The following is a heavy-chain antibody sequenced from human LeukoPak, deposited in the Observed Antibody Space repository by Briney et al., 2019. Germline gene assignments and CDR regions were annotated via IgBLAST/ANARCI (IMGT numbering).Heavy chain of an antibody. D-gene: IGHD3-10*01. Sequence: GRSLRLSCAASGFTFDDYAMHWVRQAPGKGLEWVSGISWNSGNIGYADSVKGRFTISRDNAKNSLYLQMNSLRADDTAIYYCARKRGSGSYHPFDPWGQGTLAIVSS. CDR1: GFTFDDYA. V-gene: IGHV3-9*01. CDR2: ISWNSGNI. J-gene: IGHJ5*02. CDR3: ARKRGSGSYHPFDP.